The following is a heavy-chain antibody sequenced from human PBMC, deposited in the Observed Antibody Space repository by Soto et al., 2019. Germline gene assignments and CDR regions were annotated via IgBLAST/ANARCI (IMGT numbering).Heavy chain of an antibody. CDR1: GGSISSYY. D-gene: IGHD5-12*01. J-gene: IGHJ4*02. V-gene: IGHV4-59*13. CDR2: IYYSGST. CDR3: AREGLGRDSCYDWDGYYFDY. Sequence: SETLSLTCTVSGGSISSYYWSWIRQPPGKGLEWIGYIYYSGSTNYNPPLKSRVTISVDTSKNQFSLKLSSVTAADTAVYYCAREGLGRDSCYDWDGYYFDYWGQGTLVDVSS.